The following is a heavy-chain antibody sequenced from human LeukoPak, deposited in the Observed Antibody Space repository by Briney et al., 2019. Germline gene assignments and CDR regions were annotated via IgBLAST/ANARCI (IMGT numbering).Heavy chain of an antibody. V-gene: IGHV3-33*01. CDR1: GFTFSSYG. J-gene: IGHJ6*02. CDR2: IWDDGITK. CDR3: ARDGYYYGSGSRGAIGHGMDV. D-gene: IGHD3-10*01. Sequence: GGSLRLSCAASGFTFSSYGMHWVRQAPSKGLEWVAVIWDDGITKHYADSVKGRFTISRDNSKNTLYLQMNSLRAEDTAIYYCARDGYYYGSGSRGAIGHGMDVWGQGTTVTVSS.